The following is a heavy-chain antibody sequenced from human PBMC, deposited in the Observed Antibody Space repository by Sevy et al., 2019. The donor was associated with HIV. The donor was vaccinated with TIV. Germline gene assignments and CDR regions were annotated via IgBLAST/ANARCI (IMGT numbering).Heavy chain of an antibody. CDR2: INYSGST. V-gene: IGHV4-39*01. J-gene: IGHJ4*02. CDR3: ARHGEVRCSSTSCYTSGIAAAGTIDY. CDR1: GGSISSSSYY. Sequence: SETLSLTCTVSGGSISSSSYYWGWIRQPPGKGLEWIGSINYSGSTYYNPSLKSRVTISVDTSKNQFSLKLSSVTAADTAVYYCARHGEVRCSSTSCYTSGIAAAGTIDYWGQGTLVTVSS. D-gene: IGHD2-2*02.